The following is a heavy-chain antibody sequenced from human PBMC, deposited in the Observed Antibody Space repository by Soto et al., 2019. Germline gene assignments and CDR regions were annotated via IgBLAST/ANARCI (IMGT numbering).Heavy chain of an antibody. CDR2: FSYSGST. Sequence: PSETLSLTCTVSGGSISSGDYYWSWIRQPPGKGLEWIGYFSYSGSTYYSPSLKSRVTISVDTSKNQFSLKLSSVTAADTAVYYCARFGDQCLSTICYDSFYYYGMDVWGQGTTVPVSS. V-gene: IGHV4-30-4*01. CDR1: GGSISSGDYY. D-gene: IGHD2-2*01. CDR3: ARFGDQCLSTICYDSFYYYGMDV. J-gene: IGHJ6*02.